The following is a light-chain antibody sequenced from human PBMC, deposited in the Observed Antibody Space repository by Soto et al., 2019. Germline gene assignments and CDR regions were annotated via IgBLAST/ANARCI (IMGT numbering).Light chain of an antibody. J-gene: IGLJ1*01. CDR2: EGN. CDR1: SSDVGSYNL. CDR3: CSYAGSNTYV. Sequence: QSVLTQPASVSGSPGQSITISCTGTSSDVGSYNLVSWYQQHPGKAPKLIIYEGNMRPSGVSYRFSGSTSGNTASLTISRLQTEDEADYYCCSYAGSNTYVFGTGTKVTVL. V-gene: IGLV2-23*01.